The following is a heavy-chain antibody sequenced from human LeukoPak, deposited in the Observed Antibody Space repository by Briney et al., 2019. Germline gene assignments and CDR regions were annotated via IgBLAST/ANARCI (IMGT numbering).Heavy chain of an antibody. D-gene: IGHD3-22*01. V-gene: IGHV3-74*01. CDR3: ARGLPYDSSGYYPFDY. CDR2: INGDGSFT. J-gene: IGHJ4*02. CDR1: GFTFSSYW. Sequence: PGGSLRLSCAASGFTFSSYWMHWVRQAPGKGLVCVSRINGDGSFTIYADSVKGRFTISRDNAKNTLYLQMNSLRAEDTAVYYCARGLPYDSSGYYPFDYWGQGILVTVSS.